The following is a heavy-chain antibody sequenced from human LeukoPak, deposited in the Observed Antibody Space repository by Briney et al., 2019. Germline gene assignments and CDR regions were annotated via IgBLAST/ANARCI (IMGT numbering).Heavy chain of an antibody. CDR2: AYYRSKWHN. CDR3: VRSAGPLDY. D-gene: IGHD1-14*01. CDR1: GDSVSSKSAA. V-gene: IGHV6-1*01. Sequence: SQTLSLTFAISGDSVSSKSAAWNWIRQSPSRGLEWLGRAYYRSKWHNGYAVSVKSRITINPDTSKNQFSLHLNSVTPEGTAVYYCVRSAGPLDYWGQGTLVTVSS. J-gene: IGHJ4*02.